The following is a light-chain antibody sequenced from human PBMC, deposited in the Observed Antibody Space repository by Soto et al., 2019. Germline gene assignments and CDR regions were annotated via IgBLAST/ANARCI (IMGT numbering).Light chain of an antibody. V-gene: IGLV2-8*01. CDR2: EVS. CDR1: SSDVGGYNY. Sequence: QSAPTQPPSASGSPGHSVTISCTGSSSDVGGYNYVSWYQQHPGKAPKLMIYEVSKRPSGVPDRLSGSKSGNTASLTVSGLQAEDEADYYCSSYGGSNTVVFGGETQLTVL. J-gene: IGLJ2*01. CDR3: SSYGGSNTVV.